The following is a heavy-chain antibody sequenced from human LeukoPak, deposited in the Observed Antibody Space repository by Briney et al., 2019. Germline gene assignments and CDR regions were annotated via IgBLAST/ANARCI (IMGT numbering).Heavy chain of an antibody. CDR1: GFTFASYS. CDR3: ARVSGRLERQSDLDY. D-gene: IGHD1-1*01. J-gene: IGHJ4*02. V-gene: IGHV3-21*01. CDR2: ISGDSTYI. Sequence: GGSLRLSCAASGFTFASYSMNWVRQAPGKGLEWVSSISGDSTYIYNAGSVKGRFTISRDNAQASLYLQMISLRADDTAVYYCARVSGRLERQSDLDYCVQGTVVIVSS.